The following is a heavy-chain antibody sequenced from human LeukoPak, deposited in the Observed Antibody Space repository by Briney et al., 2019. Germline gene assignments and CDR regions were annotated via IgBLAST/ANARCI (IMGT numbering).Heavy chain of an antibody. CDR3: AREGGFYRPLDY. CDR2: VHLDGRT. D-gene: IGHD3-3*01. CDR1: GGSVTSTNW. J-gene: IGHJ4*02. V-gene: IGHV4-4*02. Sequence: SETLSLTCAVSGGSVTSTNWWTWVRQPPGKVLEWIGEVHLDGRTNYNPSLTGRLTLSVDLYENHISLKLTSVTAADTAVYYCAREGGFYRPLDYLGQGTLVTVSS.